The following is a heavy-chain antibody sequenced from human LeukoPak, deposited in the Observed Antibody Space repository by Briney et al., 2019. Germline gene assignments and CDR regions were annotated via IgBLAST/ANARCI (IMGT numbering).Heavy chain of an antibody. V-gene: IGHV1-69*04. CDR3: ASAVTTPDFDY. J-gene: IGHJ4*02. Sequence: SVKVSCKASGGTFSSYAISWVRQAPGQGLEWMGRIIPILGIANYAQKFQGRVTITADKSTSTAYMELSSLRSEDTAAYYCASAVTTPDFDYWGQGTLVTVSS. D-gene: IGHD4-11*01. CDR2: IIPILGIA. CDR1: GGTFSSYA.